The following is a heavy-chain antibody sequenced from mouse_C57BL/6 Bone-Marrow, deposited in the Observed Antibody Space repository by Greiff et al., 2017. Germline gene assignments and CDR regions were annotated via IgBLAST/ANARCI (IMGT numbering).Heavy chain of an antibody. D-gene: IGHD1-1*01. CDR2: IHPNSGST. Sequence: QVQLQQPGAELVKPGASVKLSCKASGYTFTSYWMHWVKQRPGQGLEWIGMIHPNSGSTNYNEKFKSKATLTVDKSSSTAYMQLSSLTSEDSAVYYCAYYGSSGYYAMEYWGQGTSVTVAS. V-gene: IGHV1-64*01. CDR3: AYYGSSGYYAMEY. CDR1: GYTFTSYW. J-gene: IGHJ4*01.